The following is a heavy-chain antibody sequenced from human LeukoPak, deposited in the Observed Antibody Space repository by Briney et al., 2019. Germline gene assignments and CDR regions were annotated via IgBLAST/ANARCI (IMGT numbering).Heavy chain of an antibody. CDR1: GFTFSSYG. D-gene: IGHD3-10*01. Sequence: GGSLRLSCAASGFTFSSYGMHWVRQAPGKGLEWVAVIWYDGSNKYYADSVKGRFTISRDNSMNTLYLQMNSLRAEDTAVYYCSKAGYYGSGTSRYYYYMDVWGKGTTVTVSS. CDR3: SKAGYYGSGTSRYYYYMDV. CDR2: IWYDGSNK. V-gene: IGHV3-33*06. J-gene: IGHJ6*03.